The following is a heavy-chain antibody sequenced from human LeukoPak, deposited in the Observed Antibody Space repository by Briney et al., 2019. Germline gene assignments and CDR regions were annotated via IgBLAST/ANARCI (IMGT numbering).Heavy chain of an antibody. CDR2: ISWNSGSI. D-gene: IGHD5-18*01. J-gene: IGHJ4*02. CDR1: GFTFDDYA. CDR3: AKDSLLRGYSYGSSDY. V-gene: IGHV3-9*01. Sequence: GGSLRLSCAASGFTFDDYAMHWVRQAPGKGLEWVSGISWNSGSIGYADSVKGRFTISRDNAKNSLYLQMNSLRAGDTALYYCAKDSLLRGYSYGSSDYWGQGTLVTVSS.